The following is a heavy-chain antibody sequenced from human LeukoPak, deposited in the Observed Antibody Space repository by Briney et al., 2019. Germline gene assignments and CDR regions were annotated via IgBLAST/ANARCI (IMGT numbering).Heavy chain of an antibody. D-gene: IGHD4-11*01. Sequence: GGSLRLSCAAPGFIFNDYSMNWVRQAPGKGLEWISYIGIDSGNTKYADSVKGRFTISGDNAKSSLYLQMNSLRVEDTAVYYCARDHNYAFDNWGQGTLVTVSS. CDR3: ARDHNYAFDN. CDR1: GFIFNDYS. V-gene: IGHV3-48*04. CDR2: IGIDSGNT. J-gene: IGHJ4*02.